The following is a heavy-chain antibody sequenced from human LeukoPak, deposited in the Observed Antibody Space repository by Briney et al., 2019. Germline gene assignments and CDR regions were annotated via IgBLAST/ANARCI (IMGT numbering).Heavy chain of an antibody. D-gene: IGHD4/OR15-4a*01. CDR3: AREDSGGNSFDS. V-gene: IGHV3-11*01. CDR1: GFTLSDYY. CDR2: ISNSVFTT. Sequence: GGSLRLSCAASGFTLSDYYVSWIRQAPGKGLECVAFISNSVFTTYYSDSVKGRFTVSRDNAKDSVSLQMNSLRAEDTARYYCAREDSGGNSFDSWGQGAQVTVS. J-gene: IGHJ4*02.